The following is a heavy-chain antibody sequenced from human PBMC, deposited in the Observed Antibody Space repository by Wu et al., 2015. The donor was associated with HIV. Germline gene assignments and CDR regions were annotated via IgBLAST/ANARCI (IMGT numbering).Heavy chain of an antibody. V-gene: IGHV1-24*01. Sequence: QVHLVQSGAEVKKPGASVKVSCKLSGNTLTDVSIHWVRQAPGKGLEWMGGHDPEYLGTIYAQKFQGRVTMTEDTSTDTAYMELSSLNSEDTAVYYCATDLYGSGSYRGWFDPGAREPWSPSPQ. D-gene: IGHD3-10*01. CDR2: HDPEYLGT. CDR1: GNTLTDVS. J-gene: IGHJ5*02. CDR3: ATDLYGSGSYRGWFDP.